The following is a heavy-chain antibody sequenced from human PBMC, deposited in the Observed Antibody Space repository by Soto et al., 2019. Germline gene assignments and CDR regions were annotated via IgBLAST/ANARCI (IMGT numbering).Heavy chain of an antibody. Sequence: ASVKVSCKASGYTFTSYAMHWVRQAPGQRLEWMGWINAGNGNTKYSQKFQERVTITRDMSTSTAYMELSSLRSEDTAVYYCAALGGAATHGMDVWGQGTTVTVSS. CDR3: AALGGAATHGMDV. D-gene: IGHD2-15*01. CDR1: GYTFTSYA. CDR2: INAGNGNT. J-gene: IGHJ6*02. V-gene: IGHV1-3*01.